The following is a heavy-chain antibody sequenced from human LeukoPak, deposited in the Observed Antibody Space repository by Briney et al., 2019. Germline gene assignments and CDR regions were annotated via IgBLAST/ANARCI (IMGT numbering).Heavy chain of an antibody. D-gene: IGHD6-13*01. CDR1: GYTFTRHG. J-gene: IGHJ4*02. V-gene: IGHV1-18*01. Sequence: AASVKVSCKASGYTFTRHGFSWVRQAPGQGLEWMGWISAYNGNTNYAQKLQGRVTVTTDTSTSTAYMELRSLRSDDTAVYYCARDLGSGIAEPFDHWGQGTLVTVSS. CDR2: ISAYNGNT. CDR3: ARDLGSGIAEPFDH.